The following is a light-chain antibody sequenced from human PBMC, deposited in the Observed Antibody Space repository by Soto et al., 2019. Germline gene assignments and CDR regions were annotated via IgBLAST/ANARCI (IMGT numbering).Light chain of an antibody. Sequence: EIVMTQSPATLSVSPGERATLSCRASPRFSSNLAWYQQKPGQAPRLLIYGTSTRDTGIPARFSGSGSGTEFTLTISSLQSEDFAVYYCQQYNNWPPITFGGGTKVEIK. J-gene: IGKJ4*01. CDR1: PRFSSN. V-gene: IGKV3-15*01. CDR2: GTS. CDR3: QQYNNWPPIT.